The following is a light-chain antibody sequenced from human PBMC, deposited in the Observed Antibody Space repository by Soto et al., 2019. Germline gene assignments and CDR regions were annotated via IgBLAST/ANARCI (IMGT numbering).Light chain of an antibody. J-gene: IGKJ1*01. CDR2: DAS. V-gene: IGKV1-5*01. CDR3: QQFAISRT. CDR1: HNIERW. Sequence: IQMTQSPSTLTASVGDRVTITCRASHNIERWMAWYQQKPGRAPSLLIFDASTLHSGVPSRFSGSGSGTDFTFTISSLQPDDFATYYCQQFAISRTFGQGTKVEVK.